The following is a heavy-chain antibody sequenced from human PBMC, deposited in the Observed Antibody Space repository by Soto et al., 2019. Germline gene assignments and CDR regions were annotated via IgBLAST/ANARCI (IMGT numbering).Heavy chain of an antibody. V-gene: IGHV3-73*01. D-gene: IGHD5-12*01. CDR2: IRSKTNSDAI. Sequence: GGSLRLSCAASGFTFSDSAIHWVRQASGKGLEWVGRIRSKTNSDAIVYTASVKGRFTISRDNSKNTLYLQMNSLRPEDTAVYYCVREPNSGNDYLLRFDYWGQGTLVTVSS. J-gene: IGHJ4*02. CDR1: GFTFSDSA. CDR3: VREPNSGNDYLLRFDY.